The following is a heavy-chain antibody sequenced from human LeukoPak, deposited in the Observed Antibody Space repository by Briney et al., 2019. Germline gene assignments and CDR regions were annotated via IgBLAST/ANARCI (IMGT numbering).Heavy chain of an antibody. CDR1: GFTLSSYW. CDR3: ARGPETYYYDSSAYY. V-gene: IGHV3-74*01. Sequence: GGSLRLSCEASGFTLSSYWMDWVRQAPGKGLVWVSRINNDGSTEHYADSVKGRFTISRDNAENTLYLQMNSLRAEDTAVYYCARGPETYYYDSSAYYWGQGTPVTVSS. J-gene: IGHJ4*02. CDR2: INNDGSTE. D-gene: IGHD3-22*01.